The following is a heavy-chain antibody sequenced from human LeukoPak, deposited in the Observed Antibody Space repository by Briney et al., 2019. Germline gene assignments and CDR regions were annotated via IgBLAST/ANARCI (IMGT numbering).Heavy chain of an antibody. CDR3: ARADQQLWSYYFDY. CDR2: IWYDGSNK. J-gene: IGHJ4*02. V-gene: IGHV3-33*01. Sequence: GGSLRLSCAASGFTFSSYGMHWVRQAPGKGLEWVAVIWYDGSNKYYADSVKGRFTISRDNSKNTLYLQTNSLRAEDTAVYYCARADQQLWSYYFDYWGQGTLVTVSS. CDR1: GFTFSSYG. D-gene: IGHD5-18*01.